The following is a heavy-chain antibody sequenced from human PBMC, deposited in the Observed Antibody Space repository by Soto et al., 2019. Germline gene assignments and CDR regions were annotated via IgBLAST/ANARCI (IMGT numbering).Heavy chain of an antibody. V-gene: IGHV3-30*18. CDR3: AKGGYYGMDV. CDR2: ISYDGSNK. CDR1: GFTFSSYG. Sequence: QVQLVESGGGVVQPGRSLRLSCAASGFTFSSYGMHWVRQAPGKGLEWVAVISYDGSNKYYADSVKGRFTISRDNSKNTLYLQMNSLRAEDTAVYYCAKGGYYGMDVWGQGTTVTVSS. J-gene: IGHJ6*02. D-gene: IGHD1-26*01.